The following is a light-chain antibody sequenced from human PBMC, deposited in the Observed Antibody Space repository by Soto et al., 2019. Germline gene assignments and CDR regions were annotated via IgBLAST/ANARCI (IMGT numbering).Light chain of an antibody. V-gene: IGKV3-20*01. CDR1: QSITKNY. J-gene: IGKJ1*01. CDR3: HQYGDSLWT. Sequence: ENVLTQPPGTLSLSPGERATLSCRASQSITKNYLAWYQQKHGQSPRLLVFGASSRATGIPDRFSGSGSGTDFTLTITRLETEDFAVYYCHQYGDSLWTFGQGTEVEIK. CDR2: GAS.